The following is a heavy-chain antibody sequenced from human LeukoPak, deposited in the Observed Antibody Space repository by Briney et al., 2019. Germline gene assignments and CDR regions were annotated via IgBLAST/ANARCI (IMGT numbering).Heavy chain of an antibody. CDR1: GGSISSSTYY. J-gene: IGHJ5*02. D-gene: IGHD2-2*01. V-gene: IGHV4-61*01. CDR2: IYYSGST. Sequence: SETLSLTCTVSGGSISSSTYYWSWIRQPPGKGLEWIGYIYYSGSTNYNPSLKSRVTISVDTSKNQFSLKLSSVTAADTAVYYCAREGECGSTSCYGGNWFDPWGQGTLVTVSS. CDR3: AREGECGSTSCYGGNWFDP.